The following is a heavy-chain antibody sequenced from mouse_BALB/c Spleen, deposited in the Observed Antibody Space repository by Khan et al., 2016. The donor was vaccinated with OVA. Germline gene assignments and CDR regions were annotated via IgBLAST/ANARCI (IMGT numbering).Heavy chain of an antibody. V-gene: IGHV5-6*01. J-gene: IGHJ2*01. CDR3: ARQPGYYGSSFYLDN. CDR2: ISSGASYT. D-gene: IGHD1-1*01. CDR1: GFTFSSYG. Sequence: LVVSGGDLVKPGGSLKLSGAASGFTFSSYGMSWVRQTPDKRLEWVATISSGASYTYYPDSVKGRFTISRDNAKNTLYLQMSSLKSEDTAMYYCARQPGYYGSSFYLDNWGQGTTLTVSS.